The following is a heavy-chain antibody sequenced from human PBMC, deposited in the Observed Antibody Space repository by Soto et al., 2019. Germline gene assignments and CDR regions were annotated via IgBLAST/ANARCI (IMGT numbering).Heavy chain of an antibody. CDR1: GCSVSSNIVA. CDR3: ARAPVYYDKDSGMDV. Sequence: SQTLWLTCVFSGCSVSSNIVAWNCIRQSPSRGLEWLGRTSYRSRSYNNYAVSVRSRISIKSYTSRNQFSLQLKSVTPEDTAVYYCARAPVYYDKDSGMDVWGRGTPVTVSS. CDR2: TSYRSRSYN. V-gene: IGHV6-1*01. D-gene: IGHD3-16*01. J-gene: IGHJ6*02.